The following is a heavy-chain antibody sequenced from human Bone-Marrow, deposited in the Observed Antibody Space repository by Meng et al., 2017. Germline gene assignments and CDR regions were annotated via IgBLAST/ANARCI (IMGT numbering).Heavy chain of an antibody. CDR2: FYHSGST. J-gene: IGHJ4*02. CDR1: GYSISSNYY. V-gene: IGHV4-38-2*02. D-gene: IGHD6-13*01. CDR3: ARDVPLGYSSSWYPLDY. Sequence: SETLSLTCAVSGYSISSNYYWGWIRQPPGMGLEWIGTFYHSGSTYYNPSLKSRVTISVDTSKNQFSLKLSSVTAEDTAVYYCARDVPLGYSSSWYPLDYWGQGTLVTVSS.